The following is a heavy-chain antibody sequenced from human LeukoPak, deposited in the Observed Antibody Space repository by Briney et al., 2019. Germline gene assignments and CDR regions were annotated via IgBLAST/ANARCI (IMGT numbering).Heavy chain of an antibody. Sequence: GSLRLSCAASGFTFTKYWMTWVRQAPGKGLEWAGNIKQDGSDKNYMDSVKGRFTISRDNTKNSVYLQMSSLRAEDTAVYYCAREVWGPEYWGQGTLVTVSS. V-gene: IGHV3-7*01. D-gene: IGHD1-14*01. CDR2: IKQDGSDK. CDR1: GFTFTKYW. J-gene: IGHJ4*02. CDR3: AREVWGPEY.